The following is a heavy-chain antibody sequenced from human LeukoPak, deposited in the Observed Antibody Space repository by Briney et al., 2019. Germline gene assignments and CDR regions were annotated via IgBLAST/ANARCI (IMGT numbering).Heavy chain of an antibody. D-gene: IGHD3-10*01. Sequence: NLGESLKISCKGSGYSFTSYWIGWVRQMPGKGLEWMGIIYPGDSDTRYSPSFQGQVTISADKSISTAYLQWSSLKASDTAMYYCARQRRIDYYGSGSYYTYMDVWGKGTTVTVSS. CDR2: IYPGDSDT. CDR1: GYSFTSYW. CDR3: ARQRRIDYYGSGSYYTYMDV. J-gene: IGHJ6*03. V-gene: IGHV5-51*01.